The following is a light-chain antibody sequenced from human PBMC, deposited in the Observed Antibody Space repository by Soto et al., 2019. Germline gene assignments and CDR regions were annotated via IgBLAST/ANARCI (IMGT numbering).Light chain of an antibody. CDR2: GAS. CDR3: QQYNNWPPLT. V-gene: IGKV3-15*01. Sequence: EIVMTQSPATLSVSPGERATLSCRASQSVSSNLGWYQQKPGQAPRLLIYGASTRATGIPARFSGSGSGTEFTLTISSLQSEDFAVYYCQQYNNWPPLTLGGGTKVEIK. CDR1: QSVSSN. J-gene: IGKJ4*01.